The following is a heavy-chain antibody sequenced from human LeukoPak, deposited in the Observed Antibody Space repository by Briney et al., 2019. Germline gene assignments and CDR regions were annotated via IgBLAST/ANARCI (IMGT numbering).Heavy chain of an antibody. CDR2: INPSGGST. CDR3: ASLSYYYDSSGLGAFDI. CDR1: GYTFTSYY. J-gene: IGHJ3*02. V-gene: IGHV1-46*01. Sequence: SVKVSCKASGYTFTSYYMHWVRQAPGQGLEWMGIINPSGGSTSYAQKFQGRVTMTRDTSTSTVYMELSSLRSEDTAVYYCASLSYYYDSSGLGAFDIWGQGTMVTVSS. D-gene: IGHD3-22*01.